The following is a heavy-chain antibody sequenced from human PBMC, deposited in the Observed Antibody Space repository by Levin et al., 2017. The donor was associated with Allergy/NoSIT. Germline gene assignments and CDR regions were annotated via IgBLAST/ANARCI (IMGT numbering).Heavy chain of an antibody. Sequence: SQTLSLTCTVSGGSISSSSYYWGWIRQPPGKGLEWIGSIYYSGSTYYNPSLKSRVTISVDTSKNQFSLKLSSVTAADTAVYYCARRLIMITFGGVTLGVNAFDIWGQGTMVTVSS. CDR2: IYYSGST. D-gene: IGHD3-16*01. CDR1: GGSISSSSYY. J-gene: IGHJ3*02. V-gene: IGHV4-39*01. CDR3: ARRLIMITFGGVTLGVNAFDI.